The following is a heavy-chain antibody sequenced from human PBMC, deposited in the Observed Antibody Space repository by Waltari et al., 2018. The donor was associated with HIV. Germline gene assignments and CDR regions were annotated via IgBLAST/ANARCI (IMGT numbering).Heavy chain of an antibody. CDR2: ISWNSGIT. V-gene: IGHV3-9*01. D-gene: IGHD3-3*01. CDR3: AKGGSHLTIFEAWFDS. Sequence: EVQLVESGGGLVQPGRSLRLSCAAFGFTFDVYPMPWVRQSPGKGLEWVSCISWNSGITDYGDSVKGRFTISRDNAKNSLYLQMNSLTVEDTAFYYCAKGGSHLTIFEAWFDSWGQGTLVTVSS. J-gene: IGHJ5*01. CDR1: GFTFDVYP.